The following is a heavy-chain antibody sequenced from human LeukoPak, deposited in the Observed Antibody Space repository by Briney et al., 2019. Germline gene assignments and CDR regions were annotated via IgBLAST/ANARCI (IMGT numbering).Heavy chain of an antibody. CDR2: IIPIFGTA. CDR1: GGTFSSYA. D-gene: IGHD1-1*01. CDR3: ARVQVSDDNWGFFDY. Sequence: SVKDSCKASGGTFSSYAISWVRQAPGQGLEWMGGIIPIFGTANYAQKFQGRVTITADESTSTAYMELSSLRSEDTAVYYCARVQVSDDNWGFFDYWGQGTLVTVSS. J-gene: IGHJ4*02. V-gene: IGHV1-69*13.